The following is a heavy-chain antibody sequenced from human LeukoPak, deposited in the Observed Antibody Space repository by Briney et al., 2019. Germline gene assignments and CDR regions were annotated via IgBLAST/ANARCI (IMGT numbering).Heavy chain of an antibody. V-gene: IGHV5-51*01. CDR1: GYSFTSYW. D-gene: IGHD6-19*01. CDR2: IYPGDSDT. CDR3: ARRVVSSGWYDAFDI. Sequence: GEPLKISCKGSGYSFTSYWIGWVRQMPGKGLEWMGIIYPGDSDTRYSPSFQGQVTISADKSISTAYLQWSSLKASDTAMYYCARRVVSSGWYDAFDIWGQGTMVIVSS. J-gene: IGHJ3*02.